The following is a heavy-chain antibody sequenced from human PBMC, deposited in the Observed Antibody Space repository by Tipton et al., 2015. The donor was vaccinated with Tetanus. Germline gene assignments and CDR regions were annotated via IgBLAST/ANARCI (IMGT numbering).Heavy chain of an antibody. D-gene: IGHD3-3*01. CDR3: ARRRANTNLFFWFES. CDR1: GYSFPHYY. CDR2: IKPGDSDI. Sequence: QLVQSGAEVKKPGESLKISCQASGYSFPHYYIGWVRHMPGKGLEWMGTIKPGDSDIQYSPSLRGQVAISADKSINTAYLQLSSLKMSDSAIYYCARRRANTNLFFWFESWGQGTPVSVSS. J-gene: IGHJ5*01. V-gene: IGHV5-51*01.